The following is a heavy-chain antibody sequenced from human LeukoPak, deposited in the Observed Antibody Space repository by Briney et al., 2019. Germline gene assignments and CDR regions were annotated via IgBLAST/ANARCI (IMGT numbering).Heavy chain of an antibody. J-gene: IGHJ3*02. D-gene: IGHD3-16*01. Sequence: PSETLSLTCSVSGYSVISGYYWGWIRQPPGRGLEWIGTIYHGGSTYYNPSLKSRVTKSVDTSKNQFSLKLNSVTAADTAVYYCARTFNPRPFDAFEIWGQGTMVTVSS. CDR2: IYHGGST. CDR3: ARTFNPRPFDAFEI. V-gene: IGHV4-38-2*01. CDR1: GYSVISGYY.